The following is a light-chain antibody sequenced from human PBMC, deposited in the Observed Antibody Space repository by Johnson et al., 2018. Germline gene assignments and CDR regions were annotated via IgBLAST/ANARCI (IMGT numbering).Light chain of an antibody. CDR1: SSNIGNNY. CDR3: GTWDSSLSAGNV. V-gene: IGLV1-51*02. J-gene: IGLJ1*01. Sequence: QSVLTQPPSVSAAPGQKVTISCSGSSSNIGNNYVSWYQQLPGTAPKLLIYENNKRPSGIPDRFSGSKYGTSATLALTGLQPGDEADYYGGTWDSSLSAGNVFGTGTKVTVL. CDR2: ENN.